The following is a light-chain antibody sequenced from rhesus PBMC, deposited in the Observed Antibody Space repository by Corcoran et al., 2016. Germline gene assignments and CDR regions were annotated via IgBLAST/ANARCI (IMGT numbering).Light chain of an antibody. CDR1: QSLLHSNGNTY. J-gene: IGKJ4*01. CDR3: VQAIAFQRLT. Sequence: DIVMTQTPLSLPITPGEPASISCRSSQSLLHSNGNTYLHWYLQKPGQSPQLLIYGGSNRASGVQDRFSGSGSGTDFTLKISKVEAEYVGVYYCVQAIAFQRLTFGGGTKVEIK. CDR2: GGS. V-gene: IGKV2-72*01.